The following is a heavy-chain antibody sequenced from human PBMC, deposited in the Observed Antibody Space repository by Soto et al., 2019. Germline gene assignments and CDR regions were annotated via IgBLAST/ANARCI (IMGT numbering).Heavy chain of an antibody. CDR2: TYYRSKWYN. V-gene: IGHV6-1*01. CDR1: GDSVSSNSAA. Sequence: SQTLSLPCAISGDSVSSNSAAWTWLRQSPSRGLEWLGRTYYRSKWYNDYAVSVKSRITINPETSKNQFSLQLNSVTPEDTAVYYCAREGWNLEEFDYWGQGTLVTVSS. CDR3: AREGWNLEEFDY. J-gene: IGHJ4*02. D-gene: IGHD1-1*01.